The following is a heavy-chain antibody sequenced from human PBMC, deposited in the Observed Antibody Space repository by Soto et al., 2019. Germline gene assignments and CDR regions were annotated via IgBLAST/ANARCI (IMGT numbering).Heavy chain of an antibody. D-gene: IGHD3-10*01. Sequence: PSETLSLTCTVSGGSISSSSYYWGWIRQPPGKGLEWIGSIYYSGSTYYNPSLKSRVTISVDTSKNQFSLKLSSVTAADTAVYYCARQGLILLWFGEAPSPDFDYWGQGPLVTVSS. J-gene: IGHJ4*02. V-gene: IGHV4-39*01. CDR3: ARQGLILLWFGEAPSPDFDY. CDR1: GGSISSSSYY. CDR2: IYYSGST.